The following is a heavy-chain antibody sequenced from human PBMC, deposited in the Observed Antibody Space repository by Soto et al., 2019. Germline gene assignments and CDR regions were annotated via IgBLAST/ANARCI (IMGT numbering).Heavy chain of an antibody. CDR3: ARCCGGSRGWFDP. CDR1: GFTFINFV. J-gene: IGHJ5*02. Sequence: GGSLRLSCAAYGFTFINFVMSWVRQAPGKGLEWVSGISGTGGTTYYADSVKGRFTISRDNSKNTLYLQMNGLRSDDTAVYYCARCCGGSRGWFDPWGQGTLVTVSS. V-gene: IGHV3-23*01. CDR2: ISGTGGTT. D-gene: IGHD2-15*01.